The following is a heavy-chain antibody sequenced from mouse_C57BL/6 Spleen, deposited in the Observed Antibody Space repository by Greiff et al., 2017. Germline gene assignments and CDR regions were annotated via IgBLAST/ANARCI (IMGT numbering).Heavy chain of an antibody. V-gene: IGHV1-80*01. D-gene: IGHD1-1*01. CDR1: GYAFSSYW. CDR2: IYPGDGDT. J-gene: IGHJ1*03. CDR3: ARYDGSSYWYFDV. Sequence: VQLQQSGAELVKPGASVKISCKASGYAFSSYWMNWVKQRPGKGLEWIGQIYPGDGDTNYNGKFKGKATLTADKSSSTAYMQRSSLTSEDSAVYFCARYDGSSYWYFDVWSTGTTITVSS.